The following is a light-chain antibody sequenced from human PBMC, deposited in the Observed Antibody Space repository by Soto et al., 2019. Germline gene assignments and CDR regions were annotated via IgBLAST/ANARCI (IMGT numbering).Light chain of an antibody. V-gene: IGLV1-44*01. CDR3: PAWDDSLRDTV. CDR1: NSNVRYNT. CDR2: TNN. J-gene: IGLJ2*01. Sequence: QSVLTQPPSASGTPGQRVTISCSGSNSNVRYNTVNWFQQFPGTAPKLLIHTNNHRPSGVPDRFSGSKSATSASLAISGVQSEDAAVYYCPAWDDSLRDTVFGVGTKQT.